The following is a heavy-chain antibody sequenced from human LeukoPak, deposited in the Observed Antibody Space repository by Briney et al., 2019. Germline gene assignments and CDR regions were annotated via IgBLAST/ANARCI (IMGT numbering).Heavy chain of an antibody. CDR1: GFTFSDYY. D-gene: IGHD6-6*01. V-gene: IGHV3-11*01. CDR2: ISSSGSTI. J-gene: IGHJ6*03. CDR3: AREEIRLVDVHYYYYMDV. Sequence: GGSLRLSCAASGFTFSDYYTSWIRQAPGKGLEWVSYISSSGSTIYYADSVKGRFTISRDNAKNSLYLQMNSLRAEDTAVYYCAREEIRLVDVHYYYYMDVWGKGTTVTVSS.